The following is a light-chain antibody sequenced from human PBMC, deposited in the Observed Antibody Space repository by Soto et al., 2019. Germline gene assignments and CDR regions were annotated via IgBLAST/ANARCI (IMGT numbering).Light chain of an antibody. V-gene: IGKV3-20*01. Sequence: EIVLTQSPGTLSLSPGERATLSCRASQSVSSNYLAWYQQIPGQAPRLLIYGASSRATGIPDRFSGSGSGTDFTLTIIRLEPEDFAVYYCQQYGSSPRTFGQGTKVEIK. CDR2: GAS. CDR3: QQYGSSPRT. CDR1: QSVSSNY. J-gene: IGKJ1*01.